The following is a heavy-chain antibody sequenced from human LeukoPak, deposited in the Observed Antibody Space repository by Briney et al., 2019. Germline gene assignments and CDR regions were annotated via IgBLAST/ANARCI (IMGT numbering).Heavy chain of an antibody. D-gene: IGHD2-2*01. V-gene: IGHV4-39*01. CDR3: ARREYQLLFLDY. CDR2: IYYSGST. Sequence: PSETLSLTCTVSGGSISSSSYYWGWIRQPPGKGLEWIGSIYYSGSTYYNPSLKSRVNISVDTSKNQFSLKLSSVTAADTAVYYCARREYQLLFLDYWGQGTLVTVSS. J-gene: IGHJ4*02. CDR1: GGSISSSSYY.